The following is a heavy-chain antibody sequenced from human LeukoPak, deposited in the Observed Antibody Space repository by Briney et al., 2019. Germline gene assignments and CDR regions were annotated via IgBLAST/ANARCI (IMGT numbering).Heavy chain of an antibody. CDR3: ARSDASNYNPLDH. J-gene: IGHJ4*02. V-gene: IGHV3-30-3*01. D-gene: IGHD5-24*01. CDR1: GFTFTNYA. Sequence: GGSLRLSCAASGFTFTNYALHWVRQAPGKGLEWVAVVSYDGNNEYYADSVENRFTISRDNSKNTLYLQMNSLGAEDTAVFYCARSDASNYNPLDHWGQGTLVTVSS. CDR2: VSYDGNNE.